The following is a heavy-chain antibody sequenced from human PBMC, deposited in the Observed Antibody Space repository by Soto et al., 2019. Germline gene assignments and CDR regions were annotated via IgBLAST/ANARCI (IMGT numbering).Heavy chain of an antibody. CDR2: INPNGGST. CDR1: GYTFTSYY. Sequence: ASVKVSCKASGYTFTSYYMHWVRQAPGQGLEWMGIINPNGGSTSYAQKFQGRVTMTRDTSISTAYMELSSLRSEDTAVYYCARNEHYDFWSGYTGLYYYYYYMDVWGKGTTVTVSS. D-gene: IGHD3-3*01. V-gene: IGHV1-46*01. J-gene: IGHJ6*03. CDR3: ARNEHYDFWSGYTGLYYYYYYMDV.